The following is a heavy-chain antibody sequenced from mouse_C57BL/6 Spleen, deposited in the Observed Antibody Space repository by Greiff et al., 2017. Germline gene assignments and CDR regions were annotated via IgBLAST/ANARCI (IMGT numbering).Heavy chain of an antibody. V-gene: IGHV1-74*01. CDR2: IHPSASDT. CDR1: GYTFTSYW. CDR3: AIGIITTVEAGGAY. J-gene: IGHJ3*01. D-gene: IGHD1-1*01. Sequence: QVQLQQPGAELVKPGASVKVSCKASGYTFTSYWMHWVKQRPGQGLEWIGRIHPSASDTNYNQKFKGKATLTVDKSSSTAYMQLSSLTSEDSAVYYCAIGIITTVEAGGAYWGQGTLVTVSA.